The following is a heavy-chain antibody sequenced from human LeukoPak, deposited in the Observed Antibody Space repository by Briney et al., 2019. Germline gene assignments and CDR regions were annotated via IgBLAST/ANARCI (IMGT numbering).Heavy chain of an antibody. CDR2: ICSSSSYI. CDR3: AKDFGRVFVAATSNY. Sequence: GGSLRHSCAASGFTFSSYSMNWVRQAPGKGLEWVSSICSSSSYIYYAYSVKGRFTISGNNAKNSLYLQMNSLRAEDTAVYYCAKDFGRVFVAATSNYWGQGTLVTVSS. J-gene: IGHJ4*02. D-gene: IGHD2-15*01. V-gene: IGHV3-21*01. CDR1: GFTFSSYS.